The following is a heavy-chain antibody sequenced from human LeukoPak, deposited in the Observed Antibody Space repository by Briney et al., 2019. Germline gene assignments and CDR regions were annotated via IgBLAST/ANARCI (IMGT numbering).Heavy chain of an antibody. D-gene: IGHD3-10*01. CDR1: GFTFGDYA. Sequence: GGSLRLSCTASGFTFGDYAMGWVRQAPGKGLEWVGFIRSKAYGGTTEYAASVKGRFTISRDDSKSIAYLQMNSLKTEDTAVYYCTRGFDYYGSGSYLPYFDYWGQGTLVTVSS. CDR3: TRGFDYYGSGSYLPYFDY. J-gene: IGHJ4*02. CDR2: IRSKAYGGTT. V-gene: IGHV3-49*04.